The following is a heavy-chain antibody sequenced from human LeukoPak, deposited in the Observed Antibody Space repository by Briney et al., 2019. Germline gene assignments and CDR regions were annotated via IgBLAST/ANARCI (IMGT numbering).Heavy chain of an antibody. V-gene: IGHV3-48*01. CDR3: ARDLSWSFDY. Sequence: GGSLRLSCAASGFTFSSYSMNWFRQAPGKGLEWVSYISGIGSAVYYADSVKGRFTISRDHARESLYLQMNSLRAEDTAVYYCARDLSWSFDYWGQGTLVTVSS. CDR2: ISGIGSAV. J-gene: IGHJ4*02. D-gene: IGHD3-3*01. CDR1: GFTFSSYS.